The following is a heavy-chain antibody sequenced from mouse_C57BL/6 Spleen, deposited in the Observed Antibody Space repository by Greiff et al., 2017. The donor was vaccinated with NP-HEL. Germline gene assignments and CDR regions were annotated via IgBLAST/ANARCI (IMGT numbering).Heavy chain of an antibody. CDR2: IYPGSGNT. CDR3: ARGGYGYCPFDY. CDR1: GYSFTSYY. V-gene: IGHV1-66*01. Sequence: QVHVKQSGPELVKPGASVKISCKASGYSFTSYYIHWVKQRPGQGLEWIGWIYPGSGNTKYNEKFKGKATLTADTSSSTAYMQLSSLTSEDSAVYYCARGGYGYCPFDYWGQGTTLTVSS. D-gene: IGHD2-2*01. J-gene: IGHJ2*01.